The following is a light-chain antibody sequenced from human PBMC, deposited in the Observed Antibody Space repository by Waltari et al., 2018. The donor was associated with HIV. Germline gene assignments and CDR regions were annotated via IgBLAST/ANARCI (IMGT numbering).Light chain of an antibody. Sequence: QSALTQPPSASGSPGQSVTISCTGPTSDVGGYNYVSWFQQHPGKAPKLMIYEVNKRPSGVSDRFSGSKSGTTASLTVSGLQADDEADYYCSSYAGSSWVFGGGTKLTVL. CDR1: TSDVGGYNY. J-gene: IGLJ3*02. CDR3: SSYAGSSWV. V-gene: IGLV2-8*01. CDR2: EVN.